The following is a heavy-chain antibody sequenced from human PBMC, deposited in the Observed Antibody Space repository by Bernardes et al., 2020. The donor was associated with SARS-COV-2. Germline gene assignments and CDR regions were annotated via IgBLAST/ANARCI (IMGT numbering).Heavy chain of an antibody. CDR2: ISWNSGSI. CDR1: GFTFGYYA. V-gene: IGHV3-9*01. CDR3: AVLGGLELYYYGSGSYPPDAFDI. J-gene: IGHJ3*02. Sequence: GGSLRLSCAASGFTFGYYAMHWVRQAPGKGLEWVSGISWNSGSIGYADSVKGRFTISRDNAKNSLYLQMNSLRAEDTALYYCAVLGGLELYYYGSGSYPPDAFDIWGQGTMVTVSS. D-gene: IGHD3-10*01.